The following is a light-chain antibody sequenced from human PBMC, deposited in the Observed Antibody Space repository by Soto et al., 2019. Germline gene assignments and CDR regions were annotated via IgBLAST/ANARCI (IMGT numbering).Light chain of an antibody. CDR1: SSDVGSYNL. V-gene: IGLV2-23*01. J-gene: IGLJ1*01. CDR3: CSYAGGSTYV. CDR2: EGS. Sequence: QSVLTQPASVSGSPGQSITISCTRTSSDVGSYNLVSWYQQHPGKAPKLMIYEGSKRPSGVSNRFSGSKSGNSASLTISGLQAEDEADYYCCSYAGGSTYVFATGTKVTVL.